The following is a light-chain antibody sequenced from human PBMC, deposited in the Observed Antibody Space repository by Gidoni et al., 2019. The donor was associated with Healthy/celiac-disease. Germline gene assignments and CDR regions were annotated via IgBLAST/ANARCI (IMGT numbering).Light chain of an antibody. CDR3: SSYTSSSTLDVV. CDR2: DVS. Sequence: QSALTQPASVSGSPGQSITISCTGTSSDVGGYNYVSWYQPRPGKAPKLMIYDVSNRPSGVSNRFSGSKSGNTASLTISGLQAEDEADYYCSSYTSSSTLDVVFGGGTKLTVL. J-gene: IGLJ2*01. CDR1: SSDVGGYNY. V-gene: IGLV2-14*01.